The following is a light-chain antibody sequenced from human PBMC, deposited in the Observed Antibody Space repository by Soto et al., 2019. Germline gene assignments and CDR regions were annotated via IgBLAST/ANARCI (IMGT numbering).Light chain of an antibody. CDR2: DVS. V-gene: IGLV2-14*01. CDR3: SSYTTSSAYG. J-gene: IGLJ1*01. CDR1: SSDVGAYNY. Sequence: QSVLTQPASVSGSPGQSITISCTGTSSDVGAYNYVSWYQQHPGKAPKLMIYDVSNRPSGVSNRFSASKSGNTASLTISGLQAEDEADYYCSSYTTSSAYGFGTGTKVTVL.